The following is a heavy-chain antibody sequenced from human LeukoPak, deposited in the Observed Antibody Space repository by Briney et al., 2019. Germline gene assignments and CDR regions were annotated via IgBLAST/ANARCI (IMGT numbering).Heavy chain of an antibody. J-gene: IGHJ5*02. CDR2: ISYDGSNK. CDR1: GFTFSSYA. CDR3: ARERGVPCSGGSCYFRGWFDP. Sequence: GRSLRLSCAASGFTFSSYAMHWVRQAPGEGLEWVAVISYDGSNKYYADSVKGRFTISRDNSKNTLYLQMNSLRAEDTAVYYCARERGVPCSGGSCYFRGWFDPWGQGTLVTVSS. D-gene: IGHD2-15*01. V-gene: IGHV3-30*04.